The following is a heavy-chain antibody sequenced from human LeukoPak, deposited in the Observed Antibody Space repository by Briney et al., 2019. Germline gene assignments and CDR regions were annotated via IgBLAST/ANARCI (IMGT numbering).Heavy chain of an antibody. CDR1: GGSISVYH. J-gene: IGHJ6*02. D-gene: IGHD5-12*01. CDR2: ISYSGST. Sequence: PSETLSLTCTVSGGSISVYHWSWIRQPPGKGLEWIGYISYSGSTNYNPSLKSRVTMSVDTSKNQLSLKPSSVTAADTAVYFCARNNVDVVGTTIYDYYGLDVWGQGTTVIVSS. V-gene: IGHV4-59*01. CDR3: ARNNVDVVGTTIYDYYGLDV.